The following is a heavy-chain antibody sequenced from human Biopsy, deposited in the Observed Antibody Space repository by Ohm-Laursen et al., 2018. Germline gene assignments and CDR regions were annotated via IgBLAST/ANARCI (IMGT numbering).Heavy chain of an antibody. CDR1: GFSFDDFA. CDR3: ARDSTINTVTTADY. CDR2: IDWNSRNI. V-gene: IGHV3-9*01. J-gene: IGHJ4*02. D-gene: IGHD4-11*01. Sequence: SLRLSCTASGFSFDDFAMHWVRQSPGKGLEWVAGIDWNSRNINYGDSVKGRFTISRDNSKNTVYLQMNSLRAEDTAIYYCARDSTINTVTTADYWGQGTLVTVSS.